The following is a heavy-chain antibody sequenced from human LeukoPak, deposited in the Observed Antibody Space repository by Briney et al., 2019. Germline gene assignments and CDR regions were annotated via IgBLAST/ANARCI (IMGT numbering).Heavy chain of an antibody. D-gene: IGHD2-2*01. Sequence: ASVKVSCKASGYTFTGYYMHWVRQAPGQGLEWMGWINPNSGGTNYAQKFQGRVTMTRDTSTSTAYMELSRLRSDDTAVYYCARGSRYCSSTSCYRRWFDPWGQGTLVTVSS. V-gene: IGHV1-2*02. J-gene: IGHJ5*02. CDR3: ARGSRYCSSTSCYRRWFDP. CDR2: INPNSGGT. CDR1: GYTFTGYY.